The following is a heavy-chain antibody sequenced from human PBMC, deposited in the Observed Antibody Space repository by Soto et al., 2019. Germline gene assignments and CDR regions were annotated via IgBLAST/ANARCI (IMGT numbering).Heavy chain of an antibody. CDR3: TRHKYYYDSSGYWEDPNDVFDI. CDR1: GFTFSDSA. V-gene: IGHV3-73*01. Sequence: GGSLRLSCAASGFTFSDSAIHWVRQAPGKGLEWVGRIRSKANSYATAYAASVKGRFTISRDDSKNTAYLQMNSLKTEDTAVYYCTRHKYYYDSSGYWEDPNDVFDIWGQGTMVTVSS. D-gene: IGHD3-22*01. J-gene: IGHJ3*02. CDR2: IRSKANSYAT.